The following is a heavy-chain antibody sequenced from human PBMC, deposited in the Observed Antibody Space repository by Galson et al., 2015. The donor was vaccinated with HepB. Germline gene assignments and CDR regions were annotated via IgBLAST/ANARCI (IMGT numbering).Heavy chain of an antibody. J-gene: IGHJ6*02. D-gene: IGHD2-2*01. CDR1: GYTFTSYA. CDR2: INAGNGNT. Sequence: SVKVSCKASGYTFTSYAMHWVRQAPGQRLEWMGWINAGNGNTKYSQKFQGRVTITRDTSASTAYMELSSLRSEDTAVYYCARVGVVVPAVYPDYGMDVWGQGTTVTVSS. CDR3: ARVGVVVPAVYPDYGMDV. V-gene: IGHV1-3*01.